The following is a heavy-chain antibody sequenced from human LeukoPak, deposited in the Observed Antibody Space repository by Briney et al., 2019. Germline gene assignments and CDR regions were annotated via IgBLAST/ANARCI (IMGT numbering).Heavy chain of an antibody. V-gene: IGHV3-21*01. D-gene: IGHD3-3*01. CDR3: ARPLRGYDFWSGYYLDPFDY. CDR2: ISSSSSYI. J-gene: IGHJ4*02. Sequence: GGSLRLSCAASGFTFSSYTMHWVRQAPGKGLEWVSSISSSSSYIYYADSVKGRFTISRDNAKNSLYLQMNSLRAEDTAVYYCARPLRGYDFWSGYYLDPFDYWGQGTLVTVSS. CDR1: GFTFSSYT.